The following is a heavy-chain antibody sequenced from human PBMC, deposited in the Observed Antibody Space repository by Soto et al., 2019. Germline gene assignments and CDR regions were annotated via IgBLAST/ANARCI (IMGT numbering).Heavy chain of an antibody. Sequence: GMGLEWVSSISSANAYIYYADSVKGRFTISRDNAKNSLFLQMSSLRAEDTAIYYFTRTIRHALPGHGLDVCGE. CDR2: ISSANAYI. J-gene: IGHJ6*02. CDR3: TRTIRHALPGHGLDV. D-gene: IGHD2-2*01. V-gene: IGHV3-21*01.